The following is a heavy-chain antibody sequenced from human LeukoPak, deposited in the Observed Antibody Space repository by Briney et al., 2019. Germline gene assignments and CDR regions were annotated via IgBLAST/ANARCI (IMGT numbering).Heavy chain of an antibody. CDR2: IRYDGSNK. J-gene: IGHJ4*02. D-gene: IGHD3-9*01. CDR3: AKDVRDYDILTGFDY. CDR1: GFTFSSYG. Sequence: GGSLRLSCAASGFTFSSYGMHWVRQAPGKGLEWVAFIRYDGSNKYYADSVKGRFTISRDNSKNTLYLQMNSLRAEDTAVYYCAKDVRDYDILTGFDYWGQGTLVTVSS. V-gene: IGHV3-30*02.